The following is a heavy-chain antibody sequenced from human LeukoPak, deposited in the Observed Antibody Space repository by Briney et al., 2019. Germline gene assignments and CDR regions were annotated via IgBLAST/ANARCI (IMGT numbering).Heavy chain of an antibody. Sequence: SETLSLTCTVSGGSISSSSYYWGWIRQPPGKGLEWIGRIYYSGSTYYNPSLKRRVTISVDTSKHQFSLKLSSVTAADTAVYYCARDQVSVAGTGIDYWGQGTLVTVSS. D-gene: IGHD6-13*01. CDR2: IYYSGST. J-gene: IGHJ4*02. CDR1: GGSISSSSYY. CDR3: ARDQVSVAGTGIDY. V-gene: IGHV4-39*07.